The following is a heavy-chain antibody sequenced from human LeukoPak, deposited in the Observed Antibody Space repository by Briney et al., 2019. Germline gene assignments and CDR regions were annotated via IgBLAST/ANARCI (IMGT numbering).Heavy chain of an antibody. CDR2: INPNSGGT. V-gene: IGHV1-2*02. CDR1: GYTFTGYY. J-gene: IGHJ3*02. Sequence: ASVKVSCKASGYTFTGYYMHWVRQAPGQGLEWMGWINPNSGGTNYAQKFQGRVTMTRGTSISTAYMELSWLRSDDTAVYYCARRRGIVVVNAFDIWGQGTMVTVSS. CDR3: ARRRGIVVVNAFDI. D-gene: IGHD2-21*01.